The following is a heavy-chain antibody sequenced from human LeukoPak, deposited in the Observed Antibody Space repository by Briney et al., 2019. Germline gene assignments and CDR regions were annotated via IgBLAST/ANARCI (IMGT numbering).Heavy chain of an antibody. CDR1: GFTFSSYS. D-gene: IGHD1-7*01. CDR2: ISSSSSYI. V-gene: IGHV3-21*01. Sequence: GGSLRLSCAASGFTFSSYSMNWVRQAPGKGLEWVSSISSSSSYIYYADSVKGRFTFSRDNAKNSLYLQMNSLRAEDTAVYYCARVLTGTTGLGFDYWGQGTLVTVSS. CDR3: ARVLTGTTGLGFDY. J-gene: IGHJ4*02.